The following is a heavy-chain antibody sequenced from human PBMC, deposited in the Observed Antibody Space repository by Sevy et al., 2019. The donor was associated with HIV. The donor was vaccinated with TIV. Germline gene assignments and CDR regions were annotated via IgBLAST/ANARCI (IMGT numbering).Heavy chain of an antibody. Sequence: GGSLRLSCAASGFIFSNYYMTWVRQAPGKGLEWVSYISDRSDTISYAHSVKGRFTISRDNAKNALYLQMSSLRGEDTAVYYWARVRDRYCSGGSCYYGYFFDYWGQGTLVTVSS. J-gene: IGHJ4*02. CDR3: ARVRDRYCSGGSCYYGYFFDY. D-gene: IGHD2-15*01. CDR2: ISDRSDTI. CDR1: GFIFSNYY. V-gene: IGHV3-48*01.